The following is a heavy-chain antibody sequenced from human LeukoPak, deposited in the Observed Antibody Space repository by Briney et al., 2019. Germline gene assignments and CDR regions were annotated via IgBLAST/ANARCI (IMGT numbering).Heavy chain of an antibody. Sequence: GESLKISCAASGYTFNSYWIGWLRQMPGKGLEWMGNIFPDDSDATYSPSFLGQVTLSADKSISTAYLHWSSLKASDTAIYYCARREEWYFDPWGRGTLVAVSS. V-gene: IGHV5-51*01. CDR2: IFPDDSDA. CDR1: GYTFNSYW. J-gene: IGHJ2*01. CDR3: ARREEWYFDP.